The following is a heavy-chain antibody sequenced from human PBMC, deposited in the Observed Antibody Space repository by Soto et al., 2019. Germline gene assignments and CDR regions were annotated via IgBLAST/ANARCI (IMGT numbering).Heavy chain of an antibody. CDR2: ISYDGSNK. CDR1: GFTFSSYG. Sequence: PGGSLRLSCAASGFTFSSYGMHWVRQAPGKGLEWVAVISYDGSNKYYADSVKGRLTISRDNSKNTLYLQMNSLRAEDTAVYYCAIGRYSGYDPSYYYYGMDVWGQGTTVTVSS. CDR3: AIGRYSGYDPSYYYYGMDV. V-gene: IGHV3-30*03. J-gene: IGHJ6*02. D-gene: IGHD5-12*01.